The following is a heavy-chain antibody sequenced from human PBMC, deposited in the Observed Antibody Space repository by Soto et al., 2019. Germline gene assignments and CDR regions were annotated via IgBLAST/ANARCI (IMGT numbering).Heavy chain of an antibody. Sequence: SVKVSCKASGGTFSSYAISWVRQAPGQGLEWMRGIIPIFGTANYAQKCQGRVTITADESTSTAYMELSSLRSEDTAVYYCARDYRYCSSTSCDESPWFDPWGQGTLVTVSS. CDR2: IIPIFGTA. CDR1: GGTFSSYA. J-gene: IGHJ5*02. CDR3: ARDYRYCSSTSCDESPWFDP. V-gene: IGHV1-69*13. D-gene: IGHD2-2*01.